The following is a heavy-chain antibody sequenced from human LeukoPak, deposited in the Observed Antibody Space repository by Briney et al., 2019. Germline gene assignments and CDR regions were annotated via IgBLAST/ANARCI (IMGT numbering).Heavy chain of an antibody. Sequence: ASVKVSCKVSGYTLTELSMHWVRQAPGKGLEWMGGFDPEDGETIYAQKFQGRVTMTEDTSTDTAYMELSSLRSEDTAVYYCASRDGDLYYFDYWGQGTLVTVSS. CDR2: FDPEDGET. J-gene: IGHJ4*02. CDR1: GYTLTELS. D-gene: IGHD4-17*01. CDR3: ASRDGDLYYFDY. V-gene: IGHV1-24*01.